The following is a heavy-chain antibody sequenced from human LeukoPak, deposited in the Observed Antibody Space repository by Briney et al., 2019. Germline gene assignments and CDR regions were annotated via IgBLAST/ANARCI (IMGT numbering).Heavy chain of an antibody. Sequence: SETLSLTSTVSGGSISSSAYCWGWIRQPPGQGLEWIGCINYSGSTYYKPSLKSRVTISVDTSKNQFSLKLSSVTAADTAVYYCARLYYYGSGSDYWGQGTLVTVSS. J-gene: IGHJ4*02. CDR3: ARLYYYGSGSDY. CDR2: INYSGST. V-gene: IGHV4-39*07. CDR1: GGSISSSAYC. D-gene: IGHD3-10*01.